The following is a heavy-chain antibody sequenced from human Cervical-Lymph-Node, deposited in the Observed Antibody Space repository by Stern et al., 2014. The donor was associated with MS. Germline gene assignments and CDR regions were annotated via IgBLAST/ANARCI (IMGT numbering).Heavy chain of an antibody. CDR2: MSGSGDK. Sequence: EVQLVESGGGLVQPGGSLRLSCAASGFTIGGYAMGWVRQAPGKGLGWVSGMSGSGDKYYAESVTGRFTISRDDSKNTLYLQMNSLRADDTAVYYCAKDLVLRFLEWFAWGQGTLVTVSS. J-gene: IGHJ5*02. CDR3: AKDLVLRFLEWFA. CDR1: GFTIGGYA. V-gene: IGHV3-23*04. D-gene: IGHD3-3*01.